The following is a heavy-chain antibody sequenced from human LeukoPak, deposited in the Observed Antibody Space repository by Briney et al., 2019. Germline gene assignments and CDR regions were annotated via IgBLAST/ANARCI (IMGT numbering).Heavy chain of an antibody. CDR1: GFTFGDYA. CDR3: TRSEYTYYYDGSGYLIDY. V-gene: IGHV3-49*04. J-gene: IGHJ4*02. CDR2: IRSKTYGGTT. Sequence: GGSLRLSCTASGFTFGDYALTWVRQAPGKGLEWLGFIRSKTYGGTTELAASVEGRFTISRDDSKSIAYLQMNSLKTEDTAVYYCTRSEYTYYYDGSGYLIDYWGQGTLVTVSS. D-gene: IGHD3-22*01.